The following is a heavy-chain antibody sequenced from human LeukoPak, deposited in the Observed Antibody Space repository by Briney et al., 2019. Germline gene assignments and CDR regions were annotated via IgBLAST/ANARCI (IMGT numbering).Heavy chain of an antibody. CDR1: GVSMGSGGYS. D-gene: IGHD6-19*01. Sequence: SETLSLTCAVSGVSMGSGGYSWSWVRQAPGKGLEWIGYMYYSGRTNYNPSLKSRVTISLDTSKNQFSLKLSSVTAADTAVYYCARQEGSSGWADYWGQGTLVTVSS. J-gene: IGHJ4*02. V-gene: IGHV4-61*08. CDR3: ARQEGSSGWADY. CDR2: MYYSGRT.